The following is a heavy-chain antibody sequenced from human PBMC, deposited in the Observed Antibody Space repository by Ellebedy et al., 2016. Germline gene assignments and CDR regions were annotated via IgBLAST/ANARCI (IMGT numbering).Heavy chain of an antibody. Sequence: GGSLRLSCAASGYAFNKYAMTWVHQAPGKGLEWISGISDSGGRTLYADSIKGRFIISRDNSKNTLYLQINSLRADDTAVYYCAKNLAISGPHDAFDVWGQGTMVTVSP. D-gene: IGHD2-8*02. J-gene: IGHJ3*01. CDR2: ISDSGGRT. CDR1: GYAFNKYA. V-gene: IGHV3-23*01. CDR3: AKNLAISGPHDAFDV.